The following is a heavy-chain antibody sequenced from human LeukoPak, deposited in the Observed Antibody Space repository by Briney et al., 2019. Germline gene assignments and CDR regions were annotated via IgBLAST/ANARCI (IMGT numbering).Heavy chain of an antibody. Sequence: ASVKVSCKASGYTFTGYYMHWVRQAPGQGLEWMGWINPNSGGTNYAQKFQGRVTMTRDTSISTAYMELSRLRSDDTAVYYCAALLLWFGELLSYYYYMDVWGKGTTVTISS. CDR1: GYTFTGYY. CDR3: AALLLWFGELLSYYYYMDV. V-gene: IGHV1-2*02. J-gene: IGHJ6*03. D-gene: IGHD3-10*01. CDR2: INPNSGGT.